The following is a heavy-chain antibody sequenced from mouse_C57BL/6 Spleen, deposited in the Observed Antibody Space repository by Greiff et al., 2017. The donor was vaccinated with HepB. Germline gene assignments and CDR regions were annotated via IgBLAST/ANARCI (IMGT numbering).Heavy chain of an antibody. D-gene: IGHD2-12*01. CDR3: ASEGRRGFAY. CDR2: IDPSDSYT. Sequence: QVQLQQPGAELVRPGTSVKLSCKASGYTFTSYWMHWVKQRPGQGLEWIGVIDPSDSYTNDNQKFKGKATLTVDTSSSTAYMQLSSLTSEDSAVYYCASEGRRGFAYWGQGTLVTGSA. CDR1: GYTFTSYW. J-gene: IGHJ3*01. V-gene: IGHV1-59*01.